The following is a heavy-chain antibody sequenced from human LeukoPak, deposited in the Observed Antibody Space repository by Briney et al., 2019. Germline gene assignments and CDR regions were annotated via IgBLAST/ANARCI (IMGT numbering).Heavy chain of an antibody. CDR2: INPNSGGT. CDR3: ARGSSGGSPTVY. CDR1: GYTFTGYY. D-gene: IGHD2-15*01. V-gene: IGHV1-2*02. J-gene: IGHJ4*02. Sequence: ASVKVSCKASGYTFTGYYMHWVRQAPGQGLEWMGWINPNSGGTNYAQKCQGRVTMTRDTSISTAYMELSRLRSDDTAVYYCARGSSGGSPTVYWGQGTLVTVSS.